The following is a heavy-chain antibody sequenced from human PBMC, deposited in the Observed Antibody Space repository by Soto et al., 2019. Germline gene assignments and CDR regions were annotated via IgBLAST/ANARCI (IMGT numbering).Heavy chain of an antibody. Sequence: GGSLRLSCAASGLTFSSYSMNWVRQAPGKGLEWVSSISSSSSYIYYADSVKGRFTISRDNAKNSLYLQMNSLRAEDTAVYYCARVASYSSSPFDYWGQGTLVTVSS. CDR1: GLTFSSYS. D-gene: IGHD6-6*01. J-gene: IGHJ4*02. CDR2: ISSSSSYI. V-gene: IGHV3-21*01. CDR3: ARVASYSSSPFDY.